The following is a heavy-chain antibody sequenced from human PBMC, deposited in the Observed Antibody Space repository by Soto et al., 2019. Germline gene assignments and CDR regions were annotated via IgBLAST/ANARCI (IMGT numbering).Heavy chain of an antibody. D-gene: IGHD3-22*01. CDR2: ISYDGSNK. CDR1: GFTFSSYA. V-gene: IGHV3-30-3*01. J-gene: IGHJ4*02. Sequence: QVQLVESGGGVVQPGRSLRLSCAASGFTFSSYAMHWVRQAPGKGLEWVAVISYDGSNKDYADSVKGRFTISRDNSKNTLYLQMNSLRAEDTAVYYCARDSSLKYYYDSSGYPPDYWGQGTLVTVSS. CDR3: ARDSSLKYYYDSSGYPPDY.